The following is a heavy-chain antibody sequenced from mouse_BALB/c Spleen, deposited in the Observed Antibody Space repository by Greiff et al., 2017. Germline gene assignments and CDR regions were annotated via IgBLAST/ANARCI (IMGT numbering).Heavy chain of an antibody. CDR2: ISSGGSYT. CDR1: GFTFSSYA. V-gene: IGHV5-9-4*01. J-gene: IGHJ4*01. CDR3: ARYDYGYAMDY. D-gene: IGHD2-4*01. Sequence: EVKLVESGGGLVKPGGSLKLSCAASGFTFSSYAMSWVRQSPEKRLEWVAEISSGGSYTYYPDTVTGRFTISRDNAKNTLYLEMSSLRSEDTAMYYCARYDYGYAMDYWGQGTSVTVSS.